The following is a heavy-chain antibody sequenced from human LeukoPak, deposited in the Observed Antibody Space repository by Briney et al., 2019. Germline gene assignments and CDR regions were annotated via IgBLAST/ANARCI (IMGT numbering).Heavy chain of an antibody. J-gene: IGHJ4*02. V-gene: IGHV1-18*01. CDR2: ISGYNGNT. Sequence: ASVKVSCKASGYTFTTYDLSWVRQAPGQGLEWMGWISGYNGNTNYAQSLQGRVTMTADTSSNTAYMELRSLRSDDTAVYYCARDREVVVPAAWHYWGQGTLVTVSS. CDR3: ARDREVVVPAAWHY. CDR1: GYTFTTYD. D-gene: IGHD2-2*01.